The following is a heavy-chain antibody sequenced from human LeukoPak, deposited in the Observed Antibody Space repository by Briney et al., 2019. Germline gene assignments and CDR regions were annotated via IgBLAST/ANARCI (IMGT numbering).Heavy chain of an antibody. CDR1: GFTFSSYE. CDR3: AELGITMIGGV. CDR2: ISSSGSTI. J-gene: IGHJ6*04. V-gene: IGHV3-48*03. Sequence: GGSLRLSCAASGFTFSSYELTWVRQPPGKGLEWVSYISSSGSTIYYADSVKGRFTISRDNAKNSLYLQMNSLRAEDTAVYYCAELGITMIGGVWGKGTTVTISS. D-gene: IGHD3-10*02.